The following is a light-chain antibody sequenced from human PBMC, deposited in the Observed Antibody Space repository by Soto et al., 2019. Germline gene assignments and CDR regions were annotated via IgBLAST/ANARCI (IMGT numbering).Light chain of an antibody. V-gene: IGLV2-14*01. CDR1: SSDVGGYNY. J-gene: IGLJ2*01. Sequence: QSALTQPASVSGSPGQSITISCTGTSSDVGGYNYVSWYQQHPGKAPKLMIYDVSNRPSGVSNRFSGSKSGNTASLTISGLQAEDEADYSCSSYTSSSTLGHVVFGGGTKVTVL. CDR3: SSYTSSSTLGHVV. CDR2: DVS.